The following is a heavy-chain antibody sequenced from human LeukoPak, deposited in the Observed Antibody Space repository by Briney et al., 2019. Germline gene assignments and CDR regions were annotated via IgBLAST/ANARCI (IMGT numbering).Heavy chain of an antibody. CDR2: IYHGGSST. D-gene: IGHD1-26*01. CDR3: ARESGSYGMDV. CDR1: GYSISSGYY. V-gene: IGHV4-38-2*02. Sequence: SETLSLTCIVPGYSISSGYYWGWIRQPPGKGLEWIGSIYHGGSSTYYNPSLKSRVTISVDTSKNQFSLNLRSVTAADTAVYYCARESGSYGMDVWGQGTTVTASS. J-gene: IGHJ6*02.